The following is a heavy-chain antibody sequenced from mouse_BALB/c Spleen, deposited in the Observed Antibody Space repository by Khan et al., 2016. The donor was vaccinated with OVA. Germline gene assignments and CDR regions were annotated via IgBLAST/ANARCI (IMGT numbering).Heavy chain of an antibody. V-gene: IGHV1-4*01. CDR3: VREGAYHSSYGWFAY. CDR2: INPSNNYT. Sequence: VQLKQSGAELARPGASVKMSCKASGYTFTSYTMHWVRQRPGQAPEWIGHINPSNNYTNYNQNFKDKATLIVDKSSSTVYMQLSSLTSEDSAVYYCVREGAYHSSYGWFAYWGQGTLVTVSA. J-gene: IGHJ3*01. D-gene: IGHD2-12*01. CDR1: GYTFTSYT.